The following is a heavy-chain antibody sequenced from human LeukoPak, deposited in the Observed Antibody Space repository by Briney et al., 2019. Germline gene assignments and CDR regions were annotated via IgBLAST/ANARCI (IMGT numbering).Heavy chain of an antibody. D-gene: IGHD6-19*01. CDR2: ISGNGGST. J-gene: IGHJ4*02. CDR1: GFTFDTFV. Sequence: GGSLRLSCSASGFTFDTFVMHWVRQAPGKGLEYVSGISGNGGSTYNADFVKGRFTISRDNSKNTLFLRMTSLRAEDTAVYYCVNQISGWVYWGQGTLVTVSS. V-gene: IGHV3-64D*06. CDR3: VNQISGWVY.